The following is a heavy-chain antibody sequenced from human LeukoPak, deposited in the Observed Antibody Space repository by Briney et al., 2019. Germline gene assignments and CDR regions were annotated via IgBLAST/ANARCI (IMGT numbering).Heavy chain of an antibody. CDR2: ISAYNGNT. CDR3: ARAEDVLRYFDWLPNPDY. CDR1: GYTFTSYG. D-gene: IGHD3-9*01. Sequence: ASVKVSCKASGYTFTSYGISWVRQAPGQGLEWMGWISAYNGNTNYAQKLQGGVTMTTDTSTSTAYMELRSLRSDDTAVYYCARAEDVLRYFDWLPNPDYWGQGTLVTVSS. V-gene: IGHV1-18*04. J-gene: IGHJ4*02.